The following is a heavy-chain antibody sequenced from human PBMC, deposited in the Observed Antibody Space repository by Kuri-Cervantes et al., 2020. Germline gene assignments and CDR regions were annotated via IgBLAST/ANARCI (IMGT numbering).Heavy chain of an antibody. J-gene: IGHJ4*02. CDR1: GFTFSNAW. V-gene: IGHV3-15*01. CDR3: AKVTYYDFWSGYYEYYFDY. CDR2: IKSKTDGGTT. D-gene: IGHD3-3*01. Sequence: GGSLRLSCAASGFTFSNAWMSWVRQAPGKGLEWVGRIKSKTDGGTTDYAAPVKGRFTISRDDSKNTLYLQMNSLKTEDTAVYYCAKVTYYDFWSGYYEYYFDYWGQGTLVTVSS.